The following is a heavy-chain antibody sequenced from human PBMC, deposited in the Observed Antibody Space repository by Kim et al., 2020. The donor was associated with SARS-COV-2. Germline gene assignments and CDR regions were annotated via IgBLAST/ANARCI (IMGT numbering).Heavy chain of an antibody. D-gene: IGHD2-15*01. J-gene: IGHJ4*02. V-gene: IGHV4-34*01. CDR3: ARRIPGPGKGMAAIGGRKNYFDY. Sequence: SETLSLTCAVYGGSFSGYYWSWIRQPPGKGLEWIGEINHSGSTNYNPSLKSRVTISVDTSKNQFSLKLSSVTTADTAVYYCARRIPGPGKGMAAIGGRKNYFDYWGQGTLVTVSS. CDR1: GGSFSGYY. CDR2: INHSGST.